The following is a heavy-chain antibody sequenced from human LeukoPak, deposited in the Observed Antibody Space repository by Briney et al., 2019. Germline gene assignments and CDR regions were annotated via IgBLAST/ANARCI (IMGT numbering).Heavy chain of an antibody. D-gene: IGHD3-10*01. V-gene: IGHV4-30-4*01. Sequence: PSETLSLTCTVSGGSISSSDYYWSWIRQHPGKGLEWIGYIYYSGRTYYNTSLRSRVTISVDTSKKQVFLRLNSVAAAGTAVYYCARAVKTYYGSGSYYFDYWGQGTLVTISS. CDR1: GGSISSSDYY. CDR3: ARAVKTYYGSGSYYFDY. J-gene: IGHJ4*02. CDR2: IYYSGRT.